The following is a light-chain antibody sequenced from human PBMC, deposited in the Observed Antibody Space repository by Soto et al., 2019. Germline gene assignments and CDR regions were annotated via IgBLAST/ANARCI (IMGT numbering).Light chain of an antibody. Sequence: EIVMMQSPATLSVSAGERATLSCRASQSVSSYLAWYQQKPGQAPRLLIYGASNRATGIPDRFSGSGSGTDFTLTISRLEPEDFAVYYCQQYGSSGTFGQGTKVDIK. CDR2: GAS. CDR1: QSVSSY. J-gene: IGKJ1*01. V-gene: IGKV3-20*01. CDR3: QQYGSSGT.